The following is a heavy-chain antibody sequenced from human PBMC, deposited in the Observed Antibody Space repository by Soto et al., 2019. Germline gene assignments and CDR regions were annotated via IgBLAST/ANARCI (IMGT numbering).Heavy chain of an antibody. CDR1: GFTFSSYW. CDR2: IKQDGSEK. J-gene: IGHJ3*02. D-gene: IGHD6-13*01. CDR3: ARVARAAGPYDAFDI. Sequence: GGSLRLSCAASGFTFSSYWMSWVRQAPGKGLEWVANIKQDGSEKYYVDSVKGRFTISRDNAKNSLYLQMNSLRAEDTAVYYCARVARAAGPYDAFDIWGQGTMVTVSS. V-gene: IGHV3-7*01.